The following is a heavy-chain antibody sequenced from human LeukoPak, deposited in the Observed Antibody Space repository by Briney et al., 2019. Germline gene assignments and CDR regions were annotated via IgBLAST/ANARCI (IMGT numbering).Heavy chain of an antibody. V-gene: IGHV3-21*01. Sequence: GGSLGLSCAASGFTFSSYSMNWVRQAPGKGLEWVSSISSSSSYIYYADSVKGRFTISRDNAKNSLYLQMNSLRAEDTVVYYCAREFTLVLDYWGQGTLVTVSS. D-gene: IGHD3-10*01. J-gene: IGHJ4*02. CDR1: GFTFSSYS. CDR2: ISSSSSYI. CDR3: AREFTLVLDY.